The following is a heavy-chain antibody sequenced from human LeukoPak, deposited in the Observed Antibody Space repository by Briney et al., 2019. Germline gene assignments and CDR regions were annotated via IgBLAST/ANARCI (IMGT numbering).Heavy chain of an antibody. Sequence: GASVKVSCKVSGYTLTELSMHWARQAPGKGLEWMGGFDPEDGETIYAQKFQGRVTMTEDTSTDTAYMELSSLRSEDTAVYYCARICPAAAANYGWFDPWGQGTLVTVSS. V-gene: IGHV1-24*01. CDR3: ARICPAAAANYGWFDP. J-gene: IGHJ5*02. CDR1: GYTLTELS. CDR2: FDPEDGET. D-gene: IGHD6-13*01.